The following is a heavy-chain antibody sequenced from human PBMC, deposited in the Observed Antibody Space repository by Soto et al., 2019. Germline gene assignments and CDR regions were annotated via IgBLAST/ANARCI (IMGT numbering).Heavy chain of an antibody. J-gene: IGHJ4*02. V-gene: IGHV4-4*02. Sequence: SETLSLTCTVSGGSISSNNWWSWVRQPPGKGLEWIGEIHHSGSTNYNPSLKSRVTISVDTSKNQFSLKLTSVTAADTAVYYCARDKITGLFDYWGQGTLVTVSS. CDR3: ARDKITGLFDY. D-gene: IGHD2-8*02. CDR1: GGSISSNNW. CDR2: IHHSGST.